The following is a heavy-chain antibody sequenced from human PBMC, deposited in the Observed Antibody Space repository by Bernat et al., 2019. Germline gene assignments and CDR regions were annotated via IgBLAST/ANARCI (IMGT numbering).Heavy chain of an antibody. Sequence: QAQLVESGGGVVQPGRSLRLSCAASGFTFSSYGMHWVRQAPGKGLEWVAVISYDGSNKYYADSVKGRFTISRDNSKNTLYLQMNSLRAEDTAVYYCAKDRGGRWLQFIDYWGQGTLVTVSS. CDR2: ISYDGSNK. CDR1: GFTFSSYG. J-gene: IGHJ4*02. CDR3: AKDRGGRWLQFIDY. D-gene: IGHD5-12*01. V-gene: IGHV3-30*18.